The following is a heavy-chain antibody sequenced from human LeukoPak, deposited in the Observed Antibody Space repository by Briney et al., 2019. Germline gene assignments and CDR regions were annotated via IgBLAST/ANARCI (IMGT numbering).Heavy chain of an antibody. CDR1: GFTFSSYW. CDR2: IKQDGSEK. D-gene: IGHD1-26*01. J-gene: IGHJ4*02. V-gene: IGHV3-7*01. Sequence: PVGSLRLSCAASGFTFSSYWMSWVRQAPGKGLEWVANIKQDGSEKYYVDSVKGRFTISRDNAKNSLYLQMNSLRAEDTAVYYCARDLIVGATDYWGQGTLVTVSS. CDR3: ARDLIVGATDY.